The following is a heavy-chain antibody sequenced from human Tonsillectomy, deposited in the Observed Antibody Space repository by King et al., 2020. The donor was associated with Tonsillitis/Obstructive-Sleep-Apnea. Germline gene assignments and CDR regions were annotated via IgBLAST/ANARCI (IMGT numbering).Heavy chain of an antibody. CDR3: ARELIVVVPAAVKRTKVSVHYYYYMDV. CDR1: GFSFSSNW. CDR2: IKQDGSEK. Sequence: VQLVESGGGLVQPGGSLRLSCVASGFSFSSNWMSWVRQAPGKGLEWVANIKQDGSEKYYVGSVKGRFTISRDNAKNSLYLQMNSLRAEETAVYYCARELIVVVPAAVKRTKVSVHYYYYMDVWGKGTTVTVSS. J-gene: IGHJ6*03. D-gene: IGHD2-2*01. V-gene: IGHV3-7*01.